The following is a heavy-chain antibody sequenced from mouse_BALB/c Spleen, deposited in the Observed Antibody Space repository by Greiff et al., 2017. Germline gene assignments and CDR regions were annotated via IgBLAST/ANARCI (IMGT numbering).Heavy chain of an antibody. CDR3: ARHEEAFAWFAY. CDR1: GYTFTEYI. Sequence: VQLQESGAELAKPGASVKLSCKASGYTFTEYIIHWVKQRSGQGLEWIGWFYPGSGSIKYNEKFKDKATLTADKSSSTVYMELSRLTSEDSAVYFCARHEEAFAWFAYWGQGTLVTVSA. J-gene: IGHJ3*01. V-gene: IGHV1-62-2*01. CDR2: FYPGSGSI.